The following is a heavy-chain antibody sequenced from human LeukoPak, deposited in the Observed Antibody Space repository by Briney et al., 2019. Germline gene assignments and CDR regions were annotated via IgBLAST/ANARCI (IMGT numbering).Heavy chain of an antibody. CDR3: ARSNYYEISGRVFDY. CDR1: GGSVSGGNYY. J-gene: IGHJ4*02. CDR2: IYTSGST. V-gene: IGHV4-61*02. Sequence: SETLSLTCTVSGGSVSGGNYYWTWIRQPAGKGLEWIGRIYTSGSTNDNPSLKSRVTISIDTSKTQFSLRLSSVTAADTAVYYCARSNYYEISGRVFDYWGQGTLVSVSS. D-gene: IGHD3-22*01.